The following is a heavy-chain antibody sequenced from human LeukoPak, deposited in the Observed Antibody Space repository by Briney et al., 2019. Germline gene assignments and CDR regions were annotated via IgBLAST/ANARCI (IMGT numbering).Heavy chain of an antibody. CDR3: AKDTTNSGSYSFDY. J-gene: IGHJ4*02. CDR1: GFTFSNAW. Sequence: GGSLRLSCAASGFTFSNAWMSWVRQAPGKGLEWVSAISGSGGSTYYADSVKGRFTISRDNSKNTLYLQMNSLRAEDTAVYYCAKDTTNSGSYSFDYWGQGTLVTVSS. D-gene: IGHD1-26*01. V-gene: IGHV3-23*01. CDR2: ISGSGGST.